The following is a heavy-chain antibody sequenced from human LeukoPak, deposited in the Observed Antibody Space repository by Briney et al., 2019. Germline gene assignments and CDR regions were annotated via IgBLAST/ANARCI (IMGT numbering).Heavy chain of an antibody. V-gene: IGHV4-39*01. CDR1: GGSISSSSYY. CDR2: IYYSGST. D-gene: IGHD4-17*01. Sequence: TSETLSLTCTVSGGSISSSSYYWGWIRQSPGKGLEWIGSIYYSGSTYYNPSLKSRVTISVDTSKNQFSLKLSSVTAADTAVYYCARRARGVTVTKGAFDIWGQGTMVTVSS. CDR3: ARRARGVTVTKGAFDI. J-gene: IGHJ3*02.